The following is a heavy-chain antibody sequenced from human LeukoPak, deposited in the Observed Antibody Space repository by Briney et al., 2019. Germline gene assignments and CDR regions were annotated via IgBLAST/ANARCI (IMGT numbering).Heavy chain of an antibody. CDR1: GYTFTSYD. Sequence: ASVKVSCKASGYTFTSYDINWVRQATGQGLEWMGWMNPNSGNTGYAQKFQGRVTITRNTSISTAYMELSSLRSEDTAVYYCARDVGYDFWSGSQGLYDYWGQGTLVTVSS. CDR3: ARDVGYDFWSGSQGLYDY. V-gene: IGHV1-8*03. J-gene: IGHJ4*02. D-gene: IGHD3-3*01. CDR2: MNPNSGNT.